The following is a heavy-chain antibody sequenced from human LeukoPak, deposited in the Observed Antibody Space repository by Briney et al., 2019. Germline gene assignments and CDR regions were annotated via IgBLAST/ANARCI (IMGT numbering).Heavy chain of an antibody. V-gene: IGHV3-43D*04. D-gene: IGHD6-13*01. Sequence: GGSLRLSCAASGFTFDDYAMHWVRQAPGKGLEWVSLISWDGDSTYYADSVKGRFTVPRDNSKNSLYLQMNSLRAEDTALYYCAKDRSSWHAYYFDSWGQGTLVTVSS. J-gene: IGHJ4*02. CDR3: AKDRSSWHAYYFDS. CDR1: GFTFDDYA. CDR2: ISWDGDST.